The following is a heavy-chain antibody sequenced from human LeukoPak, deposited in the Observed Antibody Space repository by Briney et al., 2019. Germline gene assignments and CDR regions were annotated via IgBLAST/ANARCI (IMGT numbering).Heavy chain of an antibody. J-gene: IGHJ6*02. CDR3: AKDRGLLWFGDGSGMDV. CDR2: ISSSSSTI. Sequence: GGSLRLSCAASGFTFSSYWMSWVRQAPGKGLEWVSYISSSSSTIYYADSVKGRFTISRDNAKNSLYLQMNSLRAEDTAVYYCAKDRGLLWFGDGSGMDVWGQGTTVTVSS. CDR1: GFTFSSYW. V-gene: IGHV3-48*01. D-gene: IGHD3-10*01.